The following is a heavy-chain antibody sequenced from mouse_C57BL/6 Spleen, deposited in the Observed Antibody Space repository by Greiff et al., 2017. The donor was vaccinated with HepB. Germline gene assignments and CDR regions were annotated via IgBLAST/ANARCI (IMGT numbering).Heavy chain of an antibody. CDR2: INPNYGTT. D-gene: IGHD1-1*01. CDR3: AGYYYGSSYPYFDV. J-gene: IGHJ1*03. V-gene: IGHV1-39*01. Sequence: VQLKESGPELVKPGASVKISCKASGYSFTDYNMNWVKQSNGKSLEWIGVINPNYGTTSYNQKFKGKATLTVDQSSSTAYMQLNSLTSEDSAVYYCAGYYYGSSYPYFDVWGTGTTVTVSS. CDR1: GYSFTDYN.